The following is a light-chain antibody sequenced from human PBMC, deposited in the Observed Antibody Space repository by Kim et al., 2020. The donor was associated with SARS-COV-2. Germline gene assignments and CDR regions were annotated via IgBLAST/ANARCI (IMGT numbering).Light chain of an antibody. CDR1: QSISSY. Sequence: DIQMTQSPSSLSASVGDRVTITCRASQSISSYLNWYQQKLGKAPKLLIYAASSLQSGVPSRFSGSGSGTDFTLTISSLQPEDFATYYCQQSYSTRYTFGQGTKLEI. CDR3: QQSYSTRYT. J-gene: IGKJ2*01. CDR2: AAS. V-gene: IGKV1-39*01.